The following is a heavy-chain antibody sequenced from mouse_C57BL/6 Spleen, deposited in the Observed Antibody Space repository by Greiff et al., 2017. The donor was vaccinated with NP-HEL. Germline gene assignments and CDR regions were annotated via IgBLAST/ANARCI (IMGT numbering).Heavy chain of an antibody. CDR2: IDPETGGT. CDR3: TRRYYGSSPDY. J-gene: IGHJ2*01. Sequence: VKLMESGAELVRPGASVTLSCKASGYTFTDYEMHWVKQTPVHGLEWIGAIDPETGGTAYNQKFKGKAILTADKSSSTAYMELRSLTSEDSAVYYCTRRYYGSSPDYWGQGTTLTVSS. D-gene: IGHD1-1*01. V-gene: IGHV1-15*01. CDR1: GYTFTDYE.